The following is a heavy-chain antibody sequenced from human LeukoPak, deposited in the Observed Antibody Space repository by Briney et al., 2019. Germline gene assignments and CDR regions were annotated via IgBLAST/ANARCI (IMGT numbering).Heavy chain of an antibody. J-gene: IGHJ6*02. CDR2: IYYSGST. Sequence: SETLSLTCTVSGGSISSYYWSWIRQPPGKGLEWIGYIYYSGSTNYNPSLKSRVTISVDTSKNQFSLKLSSVTAADTAVYYCARSLYYGSGSYYKTPRYYGMDVWGQGTTVTVSS. CDR1: GGSISSYY. CDR3: ARSLYYGSGSYYKTPRYYGMDV. D-gene: IGHD3-10*01. V-gene: IGHV4-59*01.